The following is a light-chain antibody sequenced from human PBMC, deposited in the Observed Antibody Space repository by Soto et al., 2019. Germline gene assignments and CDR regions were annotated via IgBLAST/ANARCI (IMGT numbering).Light chain of an antibody. CDR2: EVN. J-gene: IGLJ2*01. Sequence: SALTQPASVSGSPGQSITISCTGTSGGVGTYNLVSWYQQDPGRAPKLIIFEVNKRPSGVSNRLSGSKSGNTASLAISGLQADDEADYHCCSYAGRSNVVCGGGTKLTVL. CDR1: SGGVGTYNL. V-gene: IGLV2-23*02. CDR3: CSYAGRSNVV.